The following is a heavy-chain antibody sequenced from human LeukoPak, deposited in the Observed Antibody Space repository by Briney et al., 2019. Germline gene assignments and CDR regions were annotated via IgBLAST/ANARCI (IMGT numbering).Heavy chain of an antibody. J-gene: IGHJ4*02. V-gene: IGHV3-48*01. CDR2: ISFSSSTI. CDR1: GLTFSTNS. CDR3: AREAPRGTSSNPYYFDS. D-gene: IGHD6-6*01. Sequence: GGSLRLSCAAPGLTFSTNSMNWVRQAPGKGLEWVSYISFSSSTIYYADSVKGRFTISRDNGKNLLYLQMNSLRAEDTAVYYCAREAPRGTSSNPYYFDSWGQGTLVTVSS.